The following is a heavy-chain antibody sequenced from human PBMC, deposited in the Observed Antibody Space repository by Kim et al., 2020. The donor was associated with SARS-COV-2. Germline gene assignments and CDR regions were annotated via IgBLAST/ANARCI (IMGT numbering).Heavy chain of an antibody. D-gene: IGHD3-10*01. CDR2: IYPGDSNT. CDR3: ARRFFGSGSYPVDY. Sequence: GESLKISCKGSGYGFSSYWIDWVRQMPGKGLEWMGNIYPGDSNTRYNPAFQGQVSISADRSINTAYLQWSSLKGSDTAIYYCARRFFGSGSYPVDYWGQGTLVTVSS. J-gene: IGHJ4*02. V-gene: IGHV5-51*01. CDR1: GYGFSSYW.